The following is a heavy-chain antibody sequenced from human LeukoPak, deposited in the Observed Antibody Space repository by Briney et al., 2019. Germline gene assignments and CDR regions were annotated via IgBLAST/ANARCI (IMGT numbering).Heavy chain of an antibody. D-gene: IGHD1-26*01. V-gene: IGHV3-66*04. J-gene: IGHJ3*02. CDR1: GFTVSSNY. CDR2: IYSGGST. CDR3: ARPAWELLMGAFDI. Sequence: GGSLRLSCAASGFTVSSNYMSWVRQAPGKGLEWVSVIYSGGSTYYADSVKGRFTISRDNSKNTLYLQMNSLRAEDTAVYYCARPAWELLMGAFDIWGQGTMVTVSS.